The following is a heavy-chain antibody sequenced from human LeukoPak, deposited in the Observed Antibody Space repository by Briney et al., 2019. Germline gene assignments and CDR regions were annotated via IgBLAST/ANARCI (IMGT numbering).Heavy chain of an antibody. J-gene: IGHJ3*02. D-gene: IGHD5-18*01. CDR2: INHSGST. CDR3: ARGRIQLWLRKVGDAFDI. V-gene: IGHV4-34*01. CDR1: GFTFSSYA. Sequence: GSLRLSCAASGFTFSSYAMSWIRQPPGKGLEWIGEINHSGSTNYNPSLKSRVTISVDTSKNQFSLKLSSVTAADTAVYYCARGRIQLWLRKVGDAFDIWGQGTMVTVSS.